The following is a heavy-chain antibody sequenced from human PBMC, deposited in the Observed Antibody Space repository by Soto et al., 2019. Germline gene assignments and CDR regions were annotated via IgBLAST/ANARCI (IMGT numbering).Heavy chain of an antibody. Sequence: SETLSLTCTVSGGSISSGGYYWSWIRQHPGKGLEWIGYIYYSGSTYYNPSLKSRVTISVDTSKNQFSLKLSSVTAAATTEYYWSSSSGYDSYFDYWCQGTLVTVSS. J-gene: IGHJ4*02. CDR1: GGSISSGGYY. V-gene: IGHV4-31*03. CDR2: IYYSGST. CDR3: SSSSGYDSYFDY. D-gene: IGHD5-12*01.